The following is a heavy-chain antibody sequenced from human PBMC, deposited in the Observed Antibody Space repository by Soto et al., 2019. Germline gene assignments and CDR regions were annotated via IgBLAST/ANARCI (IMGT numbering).Heavy chain of an antibody. D-gene: IGHD4-17*01. CDR1: GFSLSTNGVG. CDR2: IYWDNRK. V-gene: IGHV2-5*02. CDR3: AKKGAGDYILGY. Sequence: QITLKESGPTLVKPTQTLTLTCTFSGFSLSTNGVGVGWIRQPPGKALEWLALIYWDNRKEYSPSLKIRLTITTDTSRNHVVLTITSMEPVDTATDYCAKKGAGDYILGYWGQGTLVTVSS. J-gene: IGHJ4*02.